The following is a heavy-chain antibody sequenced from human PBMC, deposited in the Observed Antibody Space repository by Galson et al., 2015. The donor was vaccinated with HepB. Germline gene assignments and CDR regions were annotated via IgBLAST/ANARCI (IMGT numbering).Heavy chain of an antibody. CDR3: ARWNSPGYTSGRFDY. CDR2: IRHSGST. J-gene: IGHJ4*02. V-gene: IGHV4-34*01. Sequence: SETLSLTCAVYGGPLSGYYWSWIRQSPGKGLEWIGEIRHSGSTNYNPSLKSRVTISADTSKNQLSLKLSSVTAADTAVYYCARWNSPGYTSGRFDYWAQGTLVTVSS. D-gene: IGHD1-7*01. CDR1: GGPLSGYY.